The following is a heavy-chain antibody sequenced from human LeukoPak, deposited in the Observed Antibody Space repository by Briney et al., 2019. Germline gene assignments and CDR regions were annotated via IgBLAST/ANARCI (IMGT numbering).Heavy chain of an antibody. CDR3: ASLNPFSGRRSAFDI. CDR2: VNHSGTA. D-gene: IGHD1-26*01. V-gene: IGHV4-34*01. Sequence: SETLSLTCAVHGGSFSGYYWSWIRQPPGQGLEWIGEVNHSGTARFNPSLESRVTISVDTSKSQSSLNVYFVTAADTAVYYCASLNPFSGRRSAFDIWGQGAMVTVSS. CDR1: GGSFSGYY. J-gene: IGHJ3*02.